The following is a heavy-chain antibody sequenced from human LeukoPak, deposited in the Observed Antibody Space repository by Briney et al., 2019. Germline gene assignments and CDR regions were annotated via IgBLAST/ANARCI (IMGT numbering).Heavy chain of an antibody. D-gene: IGHD6-6*01. Sequence: SETLSLTCTVSGYSISSGYYWGWIRQPPGKGLEWIGSIYHSGSTYYNPSLKSRVTISVDTSKNQFSLKLSSVTAADTAVYYCADRSSSYAFDIWGQGTMVTVSS. J-gene: IGHJ3*02. V-gene: IGHV4-38-2*02. CDR3: ADRSSSYAFDI. CDR1: GYSISSGYY. CDR2: IYHSGST.